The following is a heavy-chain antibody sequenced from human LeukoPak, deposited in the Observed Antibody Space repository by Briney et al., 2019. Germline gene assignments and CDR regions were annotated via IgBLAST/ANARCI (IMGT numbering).Heavy chain of an antibody. Sequence: SETLSLTCTVSGGSISSYYWTWIRQPPGKGLEWIGYIYNSGSTNYNPSLKSRVTISVDTSKNQFSLKLTSVTAADTAVYYCARGVGSGYTDDWGQGTLVIVSS. CDR3: ARGVGSGYTDD. V-gene: IGHV4-59*01. CDR2: IYNSGST. D-gene: IGHD3-22*01. CDR1: GGSISSYY. J-gene: IGHJ4*02.